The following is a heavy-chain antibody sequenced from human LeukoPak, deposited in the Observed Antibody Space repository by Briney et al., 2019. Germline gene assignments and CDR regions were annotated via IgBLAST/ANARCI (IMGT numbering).Heavy chain of an antibody. J-gene: IGHJ4*02. D-gene: IGHD6-13*01. Sequence: GGSLRLSCAASGFTFSSYAMSWVRQAPGKGLEGVSAISGSGGSTYHAASVKGRFTISRDNSKNTLYLQMNSLRAEDTAVYYCAKAVRGSSWPIYFDYWGQGTLVTVSS. CDR1: GFTFSSYA. CDR2: ISGSGGST. V-gene: IGHV3-23*01. CDR3: AKAVRGSSWPIYFDY.